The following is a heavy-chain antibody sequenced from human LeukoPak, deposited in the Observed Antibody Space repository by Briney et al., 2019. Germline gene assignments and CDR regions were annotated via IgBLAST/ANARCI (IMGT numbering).Heavy chain of an antibody. CDR2: ISWNSGSI. CDR1: GFTFDDYA. Sequence: GGSLRLSCAASGFTFDDYAMHWVRQAPGKGLEWVSGISWNSGSIGYADSVKGRFTISRDNAKNSLYLQMDSLRAEDTALYYCAKDMGVNYYYYMGVWGKGTTVTVSS. J-gene: IGHJ6*03. V-gene: IGHV3-9*01. D-gene: IGHD1-26*01. CDR3: AKDMGVNYYYYMGV.